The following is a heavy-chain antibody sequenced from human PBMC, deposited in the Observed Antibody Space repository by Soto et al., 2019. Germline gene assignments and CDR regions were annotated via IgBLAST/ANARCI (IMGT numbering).Heavy chain of an antibody. V-gene: IGHV4-31*03. CDR2: IYYSGST. CDR1: GGSISSGGYY. Sequence: QVQLQESGPGLVKPSQTLSLTCTVSGGSISSGGYYWSWIRQHPGKGLEWIGYIYYSGSTYYNPSLKSRVTISVDTSKNQFSLKLSSVTAADTAVYYCARGGYCSSTSCYYFDYWGQGTLVTVSS. CDR3: ARGGYCSSTSCYYFDY. D-gene: IGHD2-2*01. J-gene: IGHJ4*02.